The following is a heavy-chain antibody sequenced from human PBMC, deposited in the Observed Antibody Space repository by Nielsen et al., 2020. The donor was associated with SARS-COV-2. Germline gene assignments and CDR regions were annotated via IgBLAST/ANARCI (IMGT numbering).Heavy chain of an antibody. J-gene: IGHJ6*02. Sequence: WVRQAPGQGLEWMGIIDPSGGSTSYAQKFQGRATMTRDTSASTAYMELSSLRSEDTAAYYCARETSTRYCSSTSCYYYYGMDVWGQGTTVTVSS. D-gene: IGHD2-2*01. CDR3: ARETSTRYCSSTSCYYYYGMDV. V-gene: IGHV1-46*01. CDR2: IDPSGGST.